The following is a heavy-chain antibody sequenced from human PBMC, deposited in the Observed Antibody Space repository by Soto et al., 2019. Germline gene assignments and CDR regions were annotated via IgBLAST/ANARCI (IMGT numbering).Heavy chain of an antibody. Sequence: SGPTLVNPTQTLTLTCTFSGFSLSTSGVGVGWIRQPPGKALEWLALIYWNDDKRYSPSLKSRLTITKDTSKNQVVLTMTNMDPVDTATYYCATITWQQLAIDYWGQGTLVTVSS. CDR3: ATITWQQLAIDY. D-gene: IGHD6-13*01. J-gene: IGHJ4*02. CDR2: IYWNDDK. CDR1: GFSLSTSGVG. V-gene: IGHV2-5*01.